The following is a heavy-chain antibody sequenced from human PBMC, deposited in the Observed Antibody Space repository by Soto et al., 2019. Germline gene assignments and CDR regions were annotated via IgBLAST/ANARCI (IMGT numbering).Heavy chain of an antibody. D-gene: IGHD7-27*01. CDR3: ARHVWGGRCAFDI. J-gene: IGHJ3*02. V-gene: IGHV4-39*01. CDR2: IHYSGNT. CDR1: DGSISSSIYF. Sequence: SETLSLTCTVSDGSISSSIYFWGWIRQPPGKGLEWIGSIHYSGNTYYNPSLQTRVTLSEDTSKNQVSLQLSSVTAADTAVYYCARHVWGGRCAFDIWGQGAMVTVSS.